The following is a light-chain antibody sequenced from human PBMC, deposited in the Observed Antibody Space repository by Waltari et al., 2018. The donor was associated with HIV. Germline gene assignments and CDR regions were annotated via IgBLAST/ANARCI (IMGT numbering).Light chain of an antibody. CDR2: GNP. CDR1: RSNIGARYE. J-gene: IGLJ3*02. V-gene: IGLV1-40*01. CDR3: HSYDNSLSASV. Sequence: QSVLTQPTSVSGAPGQRVTISCSGNRSNIGARYEVHWYQQLTGTAPKLLIYGNPTRPSAVPDRFSAFKSGTSASLVITGLQAEDEADYYCHSYDNSLSASVFGGGTKLTVL.